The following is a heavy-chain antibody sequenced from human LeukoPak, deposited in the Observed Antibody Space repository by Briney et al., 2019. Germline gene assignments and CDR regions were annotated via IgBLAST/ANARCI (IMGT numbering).Heavy chain of an antibody. V-gene: IGHV3-11*01. CDR1: GFIFSDYY. CDR3: ARGGYNCDY. CDR2: ISNSGTTK. J-gene: IGHJ4*02. D-gene: IGHD5-24*01. Sequence: GGSLRLSCAASGFIFSDYYMSWISQAPGKGLEWVSYISNSGTTKYYADSVKGRFTISRDNAKNSLYLQMNSLRAEDTAVYYCARGGYNCDYWGQGTLVTVSS.